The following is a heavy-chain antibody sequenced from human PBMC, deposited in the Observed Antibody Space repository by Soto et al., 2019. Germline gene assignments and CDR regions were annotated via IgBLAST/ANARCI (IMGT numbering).Heavy chain of an antibody. Sequence: PGESLKISCKASGYSFSNYWIGWVRQMPGKGLEWLGLIYAGDSDTKYSPSIQGQVTFSADRSTSTAYLQWSSLKASDTAMYYCARVADPYSFGYGGMDVWGQGTTVTVS. CDR1: GYSFSNYW. CDR3: ARVADPYSFGYGGMDV. CDR2: IYAGDSDT. J-gene: IGHJ6*02. D-gene: IGHD3-22*01. V-gene: IGHV5-51*01.